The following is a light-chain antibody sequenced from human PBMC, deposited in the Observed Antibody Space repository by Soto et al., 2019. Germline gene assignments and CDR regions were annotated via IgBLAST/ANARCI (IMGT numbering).Light chain of an antibody. CDR3: CSYASSSSYV. CDR2: EGT. V-gene: IGLV2-23*01. Sequence: QSALIQPPSVSGSPGQSVTISCTGTSSDVGGYNLVSWYQQHTAKAPKLLIYEGTQRPSGVSSRFSGSKSGNTASLTISGLQAEDEADYYCCSYASSSSYVFGTGTKLTVL. J-gene: IGLJ1*01. CDR1: SSDVGGYNL.